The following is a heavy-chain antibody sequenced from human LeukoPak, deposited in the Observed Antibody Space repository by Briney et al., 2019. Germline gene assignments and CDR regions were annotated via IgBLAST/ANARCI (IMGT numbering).Heavy chain of an antibody. CDR1: GYTFTSYY. D-gene: IGHD4-17*01. V-gene: IGHV1-46*01. CDR2: INPSGGST. Sequence: ASVKVSCKASGYTFTSYYMHWVRQAPGQGLEWMGIINPSGGSTSYAQKFQGRVTMTRDTSTSTVYMELSSLRSEDTAVYYCVRVHGDYDFYKSYYLDYWGQGTLVTVSS. J-gene: IGHJ4*02. CDR3: VRVHGDYDFYKSYYLDY.